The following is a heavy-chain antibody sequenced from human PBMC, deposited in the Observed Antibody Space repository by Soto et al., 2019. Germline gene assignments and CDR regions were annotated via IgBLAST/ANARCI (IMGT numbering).Heavy chain of an antibody. Sequence: QVHLVQSGAEVKKPGASMKISCTASGYTLTSHHVHWVWQAPGRGLEWMGSINPANGVAQYTERFQGRVTTTRDTPTNTVYMELRGLTSDDTAVFYCARGGGVGVPGASAFDIWGQGTMVTVSS. V-gene: IGHV1-2*02. CDR1: GYTLTSHH. D-gene: IGHD3-3*01. CDR3: ARGGGVGVPGASAFDI. J-gene: IGHJ3*02. CDR2: INPANGVA.